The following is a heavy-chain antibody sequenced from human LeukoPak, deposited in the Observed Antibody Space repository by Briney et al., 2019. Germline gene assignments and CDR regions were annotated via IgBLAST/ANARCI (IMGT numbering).Heavy chain of an antibody. D-gene: IGHD3-16*01. Sequence: PSETLSLTCAVYGGSFSGYYWSWVRQPPGKGVECIGEINHSASTNYNPSLNSRVTISVDTSKNQFSLKLSSVTAADTAVYYCARGVGLYFDYWGQGTLVTVSS. CDR3: ARGVGLYFDY. CDR1: GGSFSGYY. V-gene: IGHV4-34*01. J-gene: IGHJ4*02. CDR2: INHSAST.